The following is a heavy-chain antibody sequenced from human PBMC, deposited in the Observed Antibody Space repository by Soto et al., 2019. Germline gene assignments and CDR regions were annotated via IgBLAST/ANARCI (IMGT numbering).Heavy chain of an antibody. CDR2: VNSDGSST. D-gene: IGHD6-13*01. CDR3: ARSRKDYYGLGV. V-gene: IGHV3-74*01. CDR1: GSTFSSFW. J-gene: IGHJ6*02. Sequence: PGGSLRLSCEASGSTFSSFWMHWVRQAPGKGLVWVSRVNSDGSSTNYADFVKGRFTISRDDAKNTLYLQMNSLRAEDTAVYFCARSRKDYYGLGVWGQGTTVTVSS.